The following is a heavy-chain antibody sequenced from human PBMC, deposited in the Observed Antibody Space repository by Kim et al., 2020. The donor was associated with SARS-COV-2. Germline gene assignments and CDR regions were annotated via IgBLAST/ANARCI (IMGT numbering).Heavy chain of an antibody. CDR2: ISSSSSYT. CDR3: ARSRIFGVVKNAFDI. D-gene: IGHD3-3*01. J-gene: IGHJ3*02. CDR1: GFTFSDYY. Sequence: GGSLRLSCAASGFTFSDYYMSWIRQAPGKGLEWVSYISSSSSYTNYADSVKGRFTISRDNAKNSLYLQMNSLRAEDTAVYYCARSRIFGVVKNAFDIWGQGTMVTVSS. V-gene: IGHV3-11*06.